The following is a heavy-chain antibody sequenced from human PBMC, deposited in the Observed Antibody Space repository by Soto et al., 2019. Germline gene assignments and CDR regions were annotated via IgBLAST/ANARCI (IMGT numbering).Heavy chain of an antibody. Sequence: EVQLVESGGGLVKPGGSLRLSCAASGFTFSNAWMSWVRQAPGKGLEWVGRIISKSDGGTTGFAAPVKGRFTISRDDSESTLYLQMNSLKTDDTAVYYCVTGPYCSGGSCYFPRWGQGTLVIVSS. V-gene: IGHV3-15*01. CDR1: GFTFSNAW. CDR2: IISKSDGGTT. J-gene: IGHJ4*02. D-gene: IGHD2-15*01. CDR3: VTGPYCSGGSCYFPR.